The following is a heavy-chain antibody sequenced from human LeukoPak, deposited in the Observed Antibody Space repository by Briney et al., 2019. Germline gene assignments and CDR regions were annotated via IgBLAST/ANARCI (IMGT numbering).Heavy chain of an antibody. D-gene: IGHD6-6*01. Sequence: SETLSLTCTVSGGSISSYYWSWIRQPAGEGLEWIGRIYTSGSTNYNPSLKSRVTMSVDTSKNQFSLKLSSVTAADTAVYYCARGYSSSSSSLYYYYMDVWGRGATVTVSS. J-gene: IGHJ6*03. CDR1: GGSISSYY. V-gene: IGHV4-4*07. CDR2: IYTSGST. CDR3: ARGYSSSSSSLYYYYMDV.